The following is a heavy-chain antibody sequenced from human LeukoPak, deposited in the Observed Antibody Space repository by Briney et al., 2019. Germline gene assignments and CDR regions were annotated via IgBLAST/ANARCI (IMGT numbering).Heavy chain of an antibody. Sequence: PSETLSLTCTVSGGSISSSSYYWGWIRQPPGKGLEWIGSIYYTGNTYFNPSVKSRVTISVDTSKNQFSLRLSSVTAADTAVYYCARDQAHYYGSFSYYYYMDVWGKGTTVIVSS. CDR1: GGSISSSSYY. J-gene: IGHJ6*03. V-gene: IGHV4-39*02. D-gene: IGHD3-10*01. CDR2: IYYTGNT. CDR3: ARDQAHYYGSFSYYYYMDV.